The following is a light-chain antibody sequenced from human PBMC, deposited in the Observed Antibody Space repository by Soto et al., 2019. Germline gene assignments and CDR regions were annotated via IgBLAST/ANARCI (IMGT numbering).Light chain of an antibody. Sequence: QSVSTQSPSVSAAPGQTVSISCSGTSSNIENNYVSWYQVLPKTAPKLLIYDNLKRPSGIPDRFSGSKSGTSATLVITGLQTGDEADYYCGTWESSRNWVFGGGTKLTVL. CDR2: DNL. CDR1: SSNIENNY. V-gene: IGLV1-51*01. J-gene: IGLJ3*02. CDR3: GTWESSRNWV.